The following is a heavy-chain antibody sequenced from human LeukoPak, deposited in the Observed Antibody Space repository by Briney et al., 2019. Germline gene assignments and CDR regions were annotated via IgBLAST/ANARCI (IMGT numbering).Heavy chain of an antibody. V-gene: IGHV2-5*01. J-gene: IGHJ4*02. CDR3: ASAIAGVAAAGSLYYFDY. D-gene: IGHD6-13*01. Sequence: SGPTLVKPTQTLTLTCTFSGFSLSTSGVGVGWIRQPPGKALEWLEFIYWNDDKRYNPSLKSRLTITKDTSKNQVVLTMTNMDPVDTATYYCASAIAGVAAAGSLYYFDYWGQGTLVTVSS. CDR2: IYWNDDK. CDR1: GFSLSTSGVG.